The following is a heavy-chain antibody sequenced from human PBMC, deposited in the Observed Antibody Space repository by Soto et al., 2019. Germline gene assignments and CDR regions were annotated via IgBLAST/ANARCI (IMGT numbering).Heavy chain of an antibody. D-gene: IGHD2-2*01. CDR2: ISWNSGSI. J-gene: IGHJ5*02. V-gene: IGHV3-9*01. CDR3: AKDSTGEVPAAPWFDP. Sequence: EVQLVESGGGLVQPGRSLRLSCAASGFTFDDYAMHWVRQAPGKGLEWVSGISWNSGSIGYADSVKGRFTISRDNAKNSLYLQMTGLRAEDTALYYWAKDSTGEVPAAPWFDPWGQEPWSPSPQ. CDR1: GFTFDDYA.